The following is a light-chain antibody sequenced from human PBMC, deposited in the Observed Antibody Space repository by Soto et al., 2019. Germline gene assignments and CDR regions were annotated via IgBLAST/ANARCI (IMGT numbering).Light chain of an antibody. J-gene: IGKJ5*01. CDR2: DAS. Sequence: ETVLTQSPATLSLSPGESATLSCRASQSVGSYLAWYQQQPGQAPRLLISDASNRATGIPARFSGSGSGTEFTLTISSLEPEDFAIYYCQQRSNWPSTFGQGTRLEI. V-gene: IGKV3-11*01. CDR1: QSVGSY. CDR3: QQRSNWPST.